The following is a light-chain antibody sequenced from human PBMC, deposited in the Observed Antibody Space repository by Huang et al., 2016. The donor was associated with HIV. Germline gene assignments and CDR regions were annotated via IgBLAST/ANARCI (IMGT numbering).Light chain of an antibody. CDR3: QQYDTYPFT. CDR2: DAS. CDR1: QSISSW. J-gene: IGKJ2*01. V-gene: IGKV1-5*01. Sequence: DIQMTQSPSTLSASVGDRVTITCRASQSISSWLAWYQQKPGKAPKLLSYDASTLESGVPSRFSGSGSETEFTLTINSLQPDNFATYYCQQYDTYPFTFGQGTKLEIK.